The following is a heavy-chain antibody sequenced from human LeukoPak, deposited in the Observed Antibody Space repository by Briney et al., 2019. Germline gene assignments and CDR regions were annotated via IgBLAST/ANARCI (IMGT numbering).Heavy chain of an antibody. CDR2: INPNSGTT. J-gene: IGHJ4*02. Sequence: ASVKVSSKASGYTFTGYTMSSVRQAPGQGLEWMGWINPNSGTTNYAQKFQGRVTLTTDTSVNTAYMELSRLRSDDTAVYYGATSLSSGDLFDYWGQGALVTVSS. CDR1: GYTFTGYT. V-gene: IGHV1-2*02. CDR3: ATSLSSGDLFDY. D-gene: IGHD7-27*01.